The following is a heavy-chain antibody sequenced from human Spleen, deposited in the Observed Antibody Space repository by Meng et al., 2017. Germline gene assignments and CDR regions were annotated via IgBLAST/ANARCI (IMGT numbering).Heavy chain of an antibody. CDR1: GFTFSTYW. D-gene: IGHD4-17*01. J-gene: IGHJ4*02. V-gene: IGHV3-74*01. CDR3: ARATVTIPDY. CDR2: INSDGRST. Sequence: GESLKISCEASGFTFSTYWMHWVRQGPGKGLVWVSRINSDGRSTYYADSVKGRITISRDNAKNTLYLQMNSLRAEDTAVYYCARATVTIPDYWGQGTLVTVSS.